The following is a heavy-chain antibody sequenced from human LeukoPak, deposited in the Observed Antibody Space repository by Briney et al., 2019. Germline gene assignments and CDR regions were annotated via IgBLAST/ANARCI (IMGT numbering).Heavy chain of an antibody. V-gene: IGHV3-33*08. CDR1: GFTFSSYE. D-gene: IGHD3-22*01. CDR3: ARDPYYYDSSGYPYYFDY. Sequence: PGGSLRLSCAASGFTFSSYEMNWVRQAPGKGLEWVAVIWYDGSNKYYADSVKGRFTISRDNSKNTLYLQMNSLRAEDTAVYYCARDPYYYDSSGYPYYFDYWGQGTLVTVSS. CDR2: IWYDGSNK. J-gene: IGHJ4*02.